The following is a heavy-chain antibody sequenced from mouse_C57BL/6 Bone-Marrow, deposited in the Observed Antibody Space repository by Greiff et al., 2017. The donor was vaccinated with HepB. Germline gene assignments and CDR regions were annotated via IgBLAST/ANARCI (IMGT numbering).Heavy chain of an antibody. CDR2: IYPGNSDT. CDR1: GYTFTSYW. CDR3: TRTEGFAY. V-gene: IGHV1-5*01. J-gene: IGHJ3*01. Sequence: VHVKQSGTVLARPGASVKMSCKTSGYTFTSYWMHWVKQRPGQGLEWIGAIYPGNSDTSYNQKFKGKAKLTAVTSASTAYMELSSLTNEDSAVYYCTRTEGFAYWGQGTLVTVSA.